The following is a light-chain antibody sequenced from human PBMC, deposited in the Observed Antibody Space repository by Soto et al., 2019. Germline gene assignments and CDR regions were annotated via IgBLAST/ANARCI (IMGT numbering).Light chain of an antibody. CDR1: QSISSW. J-gene: IGKJ5*01. CDR2: KAS. V-gene: IGKV1-5*03. Sequence: DIQMTQSPSTLSASVGDRVTMTCRASQSISSWLAWYQQKPGKAPKLLIYKASSLESGVPSRFSGSGSGTEFTLTISSLQPEDFATYYCLQHNSYPITFGQGTRLEIK. CDR3: LQHNSYPIT.